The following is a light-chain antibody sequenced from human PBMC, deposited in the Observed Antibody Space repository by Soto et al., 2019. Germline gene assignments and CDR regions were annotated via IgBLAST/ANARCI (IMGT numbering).Light chain of an antibody. Sequence: EIVLTQSPATLSLSPGERATLSCRASQSVSSYFSWYHQKPRQAPQSLLYDAPNRATGIPPRFSGSGSGTDFTLTISSLEPADVAVYYCHQRSNWPPITFGQGTRLEIK. J-gene: IGKJ5*01. CDR2: DAP. CDR1: QSVSSY. CDR3: HQRSNWPPIT. V-gene: IGKV3-11*01.